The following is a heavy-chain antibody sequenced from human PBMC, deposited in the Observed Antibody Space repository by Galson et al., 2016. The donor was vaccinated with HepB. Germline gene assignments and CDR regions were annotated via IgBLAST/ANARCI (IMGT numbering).Heavy chain of an antibody. J-gene: IGHJ4*02. CDR1: GSMFHNHA. D-gene: IGHD6-19*01. Sequence: SLRLSCAASGSMFHNHAMSWVRQAPGRGLEWVSVIGGGGGSIYYADSVKGRFPIHRDNSKNTLYLDMKSLRGEDTARYYCAKVTGGGWIGFEYWGQGTQVTVAS. CDR2: IGGGGGSI. V-gene: IGHV3-23*01. CDR3: AKVTGGGWIGFEY.